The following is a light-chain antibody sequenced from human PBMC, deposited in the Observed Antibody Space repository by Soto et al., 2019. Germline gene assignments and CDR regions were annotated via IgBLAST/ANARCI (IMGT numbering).Light chain of an antibody. V-gene: IGKV1-5*01. J-gene: IGKJ4*01. CDR2: DAS. Sequence: DIQMTQSPSTLSASAGDRVTMTCRASHSIRRWLSWYQQKPGKAPKLLIYDASSLESGVPSRFSGRRSGTEFTLTISSLQPDDFGTYYCQQYESYSPLTFGGGTKVDIK. CDR3: QQYESYSPLT. CDR1: HSIRRW.